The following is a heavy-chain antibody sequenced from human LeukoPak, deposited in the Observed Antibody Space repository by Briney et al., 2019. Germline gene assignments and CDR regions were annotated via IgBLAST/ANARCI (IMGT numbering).Heavy chain of an antibody. Sequence: GSLRPSLAGFGFKFNNKALGRVRQASREGVEVVSDITCSGGNTYYADSVKGRFTISRDNSKNTLYLQMNSLRAEDTAVYYCAKHRGIDYNHYNMDVWGKGTTVTVSS. J-gene: IGHJ6*03. CDR3: AKHRGIDYNHYNMDV. CDR2: ITCSGGNT. V-gene: IGHV3-23*01. CDR1: GFKFNNKA.